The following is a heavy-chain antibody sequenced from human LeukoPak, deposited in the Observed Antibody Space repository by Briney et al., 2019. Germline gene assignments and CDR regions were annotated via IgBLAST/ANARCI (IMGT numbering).Heavy chain of an antibody. D-gene: IGHD5-18*01. CDR3: ARAKRGYTYGSQKSNWYLDL. CDR1: GFTFSSYS. V-gene: IGHV4-59*01. J-gene: IGHJ2*01. Sequence: GSLRLSCAASGFTFSSYSMNWIRQPPGKGLEWIGHIYYSGSTNYNPSLKSPVTISIETSKNQFSLRMSSVTAADTAVYYCARAKRGYTYGSQKSNWYLDLWGRGTLVTVSS. CDR2: IYYSGST.